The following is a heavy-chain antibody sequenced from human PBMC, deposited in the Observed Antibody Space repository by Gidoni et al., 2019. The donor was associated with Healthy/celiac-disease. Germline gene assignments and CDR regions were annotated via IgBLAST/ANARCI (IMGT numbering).Heavy chain of an antibody. J-gene: IGHJ4*02. CDR2: ISGSGGST. Sequence: EVQLLESGGGLVQPGGSLRLSCAASGFTFSSYARSWVRQAPGKGLEWVSAISGSGGSTYYADSVKGRFTISRDNSKNTLYLQMNSLRAEDTAVYYCAKLLGYCSGGSCYGIVDYWGQGTLVTVSS. D-gene: IGHD2-15*01. CDR3: AKLLGYCSGGSCYGIVDY. V-gene: IGHV3-23*01. CDR1: GFTFSSYA.